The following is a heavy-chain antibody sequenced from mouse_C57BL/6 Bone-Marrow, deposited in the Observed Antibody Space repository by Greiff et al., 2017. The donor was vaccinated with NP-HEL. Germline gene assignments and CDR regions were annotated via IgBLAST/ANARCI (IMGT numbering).Heavy chain of an antibody. CDR2: ISGGGGNT. D-gene: IGHD2-4*01. CDR1: GFTFSSYT. J-gene: IGHJ4*01. Sequence: EVQGVESGGGLVKPGGSLKLSCAASGFTFSSYTMSWVRQTPEKRLEWVATISGGGGNTYYPDSVKGRFTISRDNAKNTLYLQMSSLRSEDTALYYCAREGLRRGYYAMDYWGQGTSVTVSS. CDR3: AREGLRRGYYAMDY. V-gene: IGHV5-9*01.